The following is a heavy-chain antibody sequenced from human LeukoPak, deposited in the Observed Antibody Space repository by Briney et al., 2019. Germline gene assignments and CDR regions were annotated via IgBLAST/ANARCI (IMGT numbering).Heavy chain of an antibody. CDR2: INPNSGGT. Sequence: ASVKVSCKASGYTFTGYYMHWVRQAPGQGLEWMGWINPNSGGTNYAQKFQGWVTMTRDTSISTAYMELSRLRSDDTAVYYCARVGATMVRGVIIFDAFDIWGQGTMVTVSS. D-gene: IGHD3-10*01. CDR1: GYTFTGYY. CDR3: ARVGATMVRGVIIFDAFDI. V-gene: IGHV1-2*04. J-gene: IGHJ3*02.